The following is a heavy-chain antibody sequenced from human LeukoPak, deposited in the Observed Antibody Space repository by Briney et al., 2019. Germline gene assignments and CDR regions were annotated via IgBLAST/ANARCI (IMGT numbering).Heavy chain of an antibody. Sequence: GGPLRLSCAASGFTVRSYWVHWVRQAPGNRLVWVSRINSDGSSTSYAASVNGRFTISRDNAKNTLYLQMNSLRAEDTAVYYCARDLGGSSKKEFDYRGQGTLVTVSS. CDR2: INSDGSST. CDR1: GFTVRSYW. CDR3: ARDLGGSSKKEFDY. D-gene: IGHD1-26*01. J-gene: IGHJ4*02. V-gene: IGHV3-74*01.